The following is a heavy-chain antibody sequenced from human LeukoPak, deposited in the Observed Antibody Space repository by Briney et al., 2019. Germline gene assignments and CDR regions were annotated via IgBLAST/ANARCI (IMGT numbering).Heavy chain of an antibody. CDR2: ISHSGST. V-gene: IGHV4-34*01. CDR1: GGSFSGYY. J-gene: IGHJ4*02. Sequence: SETLSLTCAVYGGSFSGYYWSWIRQPPGKGLEWIGEISHSGSTNYNPSLKSRVTISVDTSKNQFSLKLSSVTAADTAVYYCAREVRYVWGSYRYPDYWGQGTLVTVSS. D-gene: IGHD3-16*02. CDR3: AREVRYVWGSYRYPDY.